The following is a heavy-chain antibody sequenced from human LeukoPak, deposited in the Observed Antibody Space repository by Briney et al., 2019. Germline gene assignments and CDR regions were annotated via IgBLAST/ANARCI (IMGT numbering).Heavy chain of an antibody. CDR1: GYTFNSYG. D-gene: IGHD1-1*01. V-gene: IGHV3-30*18. J-gene: IGHJ4*02. Sequence: SCKASGYTFNSYGMHWVRQAPGKGLEWVAVISYDGSNKYYADSVKGRFTISRDNSKNTLYLQMNSLRAEDMAVYYCVKRWTGTTIGQQDYWGQGTLVTVSS. CDR2: ISYDGSNK. CDR3: VKRWTGTTIGQQDY.